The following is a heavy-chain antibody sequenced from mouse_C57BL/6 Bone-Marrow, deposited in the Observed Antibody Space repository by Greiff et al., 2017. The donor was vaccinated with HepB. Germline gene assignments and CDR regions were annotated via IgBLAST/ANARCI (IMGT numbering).Heavy chain of an antibody. CDR3: ARGGVAAHWYFDV. Sequence: QVQLQQSGAELARPGASVKLSCKASGYTFTSYGISWVKQRTGQGLEWIGEIYPRSGNTYYNEKFKGKATLTADKSSSTAYMELRSLTSEDSAVYFCARGGVAAHWYFDVWGTGTTVTVSS. V-gene: IGHV1-81*01. CDR1: GYTFTSYG. D-gene: IGHD1-1*01. J-gene: IGHJ1*03. CDR2: IYPRSGNT.